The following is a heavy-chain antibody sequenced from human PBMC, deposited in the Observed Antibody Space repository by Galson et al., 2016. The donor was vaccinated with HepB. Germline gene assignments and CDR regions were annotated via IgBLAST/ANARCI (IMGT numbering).Heavy chain of an antibody. CDR1: GDSVSSNSAA. J-gene: IGHJ4*02. Sequence: CAISGDSVSSNSAAWNWIRQSPSRGLEWLGRTYYRSNWYNDYAVSVKSRIILNSDTSKNQFSLHLFSVTPEDTAVYYCASERTPQPGTLDYWGQGILVTVSS. D-gene: IGHD1-14*01. CDR2: TYYRSNWYN. CDR3: ASERTPQPGTLDY. V-gene: IGHV6-1*01.